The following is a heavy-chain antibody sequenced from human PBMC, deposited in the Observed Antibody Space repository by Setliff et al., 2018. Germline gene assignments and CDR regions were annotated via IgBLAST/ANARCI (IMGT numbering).Heavy chain of an antibody. CDR1: GGSISSYS. V-gene: IGHV4-59*01. CDR2: LYYSGNT. Sequence: SETLSLTCNVSGGSISSYSWSWIRQAPGKGLEWIGYLYYSGNTNYNPSLKSRVTISGDTSQNYFSLKLTSVTEADTAVYYCVREGVDTRSSTDYRYYMDVWGKGTTVTVSS. CDR3: VREGVDTRSSTDYRYYMDV. D-gene: IGHD5-18*01. J-gene: IGHJ6*03.